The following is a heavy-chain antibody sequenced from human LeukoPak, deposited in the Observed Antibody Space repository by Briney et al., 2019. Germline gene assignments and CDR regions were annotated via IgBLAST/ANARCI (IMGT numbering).Heavy chain of an antibody. Sequence: GGSLRLSCAASGFTFSDYWMHWVRQAPREGLVWVSRINSDGGSTTYADSVKGRFTSSRDNSKNTLYLQMNSLRAEDTAVYYGAIGSYALGWGQGTLVTVSA. D-gene: IGHD3-16*01. CDR1: GFTFSDYW. CDR2: INSDGGST. V-gene: IGHV3-74*01. J-gene: IGHJ4*02. CDR3: AIGSYALG.